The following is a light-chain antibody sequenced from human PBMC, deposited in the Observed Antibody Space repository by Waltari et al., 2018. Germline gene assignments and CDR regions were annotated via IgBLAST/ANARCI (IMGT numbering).Light chain of an antibody. CDR2: DVS. CDR3: SSYTSSSTYV. Sequence: QSALTQPASVSGSPGQSITISCTGTSSDVGGYNYVSWYQQHPGKAPKLMIYDVSKRPCGVSHPFAGSKAGNTASLTISGLQAEDEADYYCSSYTSSSTYVFGTGTKVTVL. J-gene: IGLJ1*01. V-gene: IGLV2-14*01. CDR1: SSDVGGYNY.